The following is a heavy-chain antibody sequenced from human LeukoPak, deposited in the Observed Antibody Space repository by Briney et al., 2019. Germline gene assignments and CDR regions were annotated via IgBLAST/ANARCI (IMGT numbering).Heavy chain of an antibody. V-gene: IGHV1-18*01. Sequence: ASVTVSCKASGYTFTSYGLSWVRQAPGQGLEWMGRISVHSGQTNYVESFQDRVTMTTDTSTSTAYMELRSLGSGDATVYYCAREGYYYHTSNGDDHWGQGTLVTVSS. J-gene: IGHJ5*02. CDR3: AREGYYYHTSNGDDH. CDR2: ISVHSGQT. CDR1: GYTFTSYG. D-gene: IGHD3-22*01.